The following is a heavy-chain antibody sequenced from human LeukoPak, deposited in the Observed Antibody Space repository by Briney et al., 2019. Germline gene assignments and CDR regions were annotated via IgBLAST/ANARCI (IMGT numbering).Heavy chain of an antibody. CDR2: INAGNGNT. V-gene: IGHV1-3*01. J-gene: IGHJ5*02. CDR1: GYTFTSYA. D-gene: IGHD3-3*01. Sequence: ASVKVSCKASGYTFTSYAMHWVRQAPGQRLEWMGWINAGNGNTKYSQKFQGRVTITRDTSASTAYMELSGLRSEDTAVYYCAREPTYYDFWSGYHFMFDPWGQGTLVTVSS. CDR3: AREPTYYDFWSGYHFMFDP.